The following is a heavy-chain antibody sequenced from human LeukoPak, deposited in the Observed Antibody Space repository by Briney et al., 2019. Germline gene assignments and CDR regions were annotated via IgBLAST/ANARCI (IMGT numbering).Heavy chain of an antibody. D-gene: IGHD3-16*01. V-gene: IGHV3-7*01. J-gene: IGHJ5*02. CDR2: IKEDGSEI. Sequence: GGSLRLSCAASGFTLSSYWMTWVRQAPGKGLQWVANIKEDGSEIYYVDSVKGRFTISRDNAKNSLYLQMNSLRAEDTALYYCAKGVYSYPSWGQGTLVTVSS. CDR1: GFTLSSYW. CDR3: AKGVYSYPS.